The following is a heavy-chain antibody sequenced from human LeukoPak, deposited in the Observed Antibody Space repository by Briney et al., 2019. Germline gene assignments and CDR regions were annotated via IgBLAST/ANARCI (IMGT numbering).Heavy chain of an antibody. CDR2: INPNSGGT. CDR3: ARAYSSSWYYFDY. CDR1: GYTFTGYY. V-gene: IGHV1-2*06. Sequence: GPSVKVSCKASGYTFTGYYMHWVRQAPGQGLKWMGRINPNSGGTNYAQKFQGRVTMTRDTSISTAYMELSRLRSDDTAVYYCARAYSSSWYYFDYWGQGTLVTVSS. J-gene: IGHJ4*02. D-gene: IGHD6-13*01.